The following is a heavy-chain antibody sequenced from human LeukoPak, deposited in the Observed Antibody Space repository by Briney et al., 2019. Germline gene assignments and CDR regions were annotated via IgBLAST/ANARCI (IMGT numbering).Heavy chain of an antibody. Sequence: TLSLTCTVSGGSISSYYWSWIRQPPGKGLEWLALIYWDDDKRYSPSLKSRLTITKDTSKDQVVLTMTNMDPVDTATYYCAHRLGSGSLLWGQGTLVTVSS. J-gene: IGHJ4*02. CDR2: IYWDDDK. V-gene: IGHV2-5*08. CDR1: GGSISSYYW. CDR3: AHRLGSGSLL. D-gene: IGHD3-10*01.